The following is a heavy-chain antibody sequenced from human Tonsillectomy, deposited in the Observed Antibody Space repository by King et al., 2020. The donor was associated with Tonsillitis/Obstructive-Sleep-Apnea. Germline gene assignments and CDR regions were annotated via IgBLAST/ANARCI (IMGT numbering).Heavy chain of an antibody. CDR1: GYTFTDCY. D-gene: IGHD5-18*01. CDR3: AREGYSPIDV. CDR2: INPNSGGT. Sequence: VQLVESGAEVKKPGASVKVSCKASGYTFTDCYLHWVRQAPGHGLEWMGRINPNSGGTNFVQEFQGRVTMTRDTSISTAYMDLSSLRSDDTAVYYCAREGYSPIDVWGKGTTVTVSS. V-gene: IGHV1-2*06. J-gene: IGHJ6*03.